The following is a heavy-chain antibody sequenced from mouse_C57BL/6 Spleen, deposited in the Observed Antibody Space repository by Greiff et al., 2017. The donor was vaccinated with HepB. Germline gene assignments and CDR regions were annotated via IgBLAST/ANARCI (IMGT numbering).Heavy chain of an antibody. Sequence: DVKLVESGGGLVKPGGSLKLSCAASGFTFSDYGMHWVRQAPEKGLEWVAYISSGSSTIYYADTVKGRFTISRDNAKNTLFLQMTSLRSEDTAMYYCARDYDYDEWYFDVWGTGTTVTVSS. CDR1: GFTFSDYG. CDR3: ARDYDYDEWYFDV. D-gene: IGHD2-4*01. CDR2: ISSGSSTI. V-gene: IGHV5-17*01. J-gene: IGHJ1*03.